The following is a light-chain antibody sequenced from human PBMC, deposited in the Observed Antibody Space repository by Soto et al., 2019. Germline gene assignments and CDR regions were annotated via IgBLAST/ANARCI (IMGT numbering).Light chain of an antibody. CDR2: GAS. CDR1: QNIGGT. J-gene: IGKJ1*01. Sequence: EIVMTQSPATLSVSPGERATLSCRASQNIGGTLAWYRQKPGQAPRLLFYGASTRANGIPARFSGSGSGTELTLTLSSLQSEDFAVYDCQQYNNWPTWTFGQGTQVDIK. CDR3: QQYNNWPTWT. V-gene: IGKV3-15*01.